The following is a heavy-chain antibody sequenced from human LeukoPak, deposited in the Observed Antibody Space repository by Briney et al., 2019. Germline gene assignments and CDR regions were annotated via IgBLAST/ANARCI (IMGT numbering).Heavy chain of an antibody. D-gene: IGHD3-10*01. J-gene: IGHJ4*02. CDR3: AKDLHYGSGSFDY. CDR1: GFTFSDYY. V-gene: IGHV3-23*01. CDR2: ISGSGGST. Sequence: GGSLRLSCAASGFTFSDYYMSWVRQAPGKGLEWVSAISGSGGSTYYADSVKGRFTISRDNSKNTLYLQMNSLRAEDTAVYYCAKDLHYGSGSFDYWGQGTLVTVSS.